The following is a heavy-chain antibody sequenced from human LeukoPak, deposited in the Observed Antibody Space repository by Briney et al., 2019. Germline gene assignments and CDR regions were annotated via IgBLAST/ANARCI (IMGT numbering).Heavy chain of an antibody. CDR3: AREHSSGRTFDY. V-gene: IGHV1-18*01. J-gene: IGHJ4*02. CDR2: ISAYNGNT. Sequence: ASVKVFCKASGYTFTSYGISWVRQATGQGLEWMGWISAYNGNTNYAQKLQGRVTMTTDTSTSTAYMELRSLRSDDTAVYYCAREHSSGRTFDYWGQGTLVTVSS. D-gene: IGHD6-19*01. CDR1: GYTFTSYG.